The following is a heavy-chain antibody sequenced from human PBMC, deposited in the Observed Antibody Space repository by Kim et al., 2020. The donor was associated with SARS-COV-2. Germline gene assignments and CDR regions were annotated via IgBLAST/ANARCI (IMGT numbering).Heavy chain of an antibody. V-gene: IGHV3-23*01. CDR3: AKEYNDYGDYLSCMDV. D-gene: IGHD4-17*01. J-gene: IGHJ6*02. CDR2: ISGSGGST. Sequence: GGSLRLSCAASGFTFSSYAMSWVRQAPGKGLEWVSAISGSGGSTYYVDSVKGRFTISRDNAKNTLYLQMNSLRAEDTAVYYCAKEYNDYGDYLSCMDVWGQGTTVTVSS. CDR1: GFTFSSYA.